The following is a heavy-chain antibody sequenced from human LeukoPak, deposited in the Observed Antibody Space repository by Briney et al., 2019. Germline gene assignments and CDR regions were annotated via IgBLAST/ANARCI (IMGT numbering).Heavy chain of an antibody. CDR3: AVEYCSGGSCYSY. V-gene: IGHV1-2*02. J-gene: IGHJ4*02. CDR1: GYTFTGYY. CDR2: INPNSGGT. Sequence: ASVKVSCKASGYTFTGYYMHWVRQAPGQGLEWMGWINPNSGGTNYAQKFQGRVTVTTDTSTSTAYMELRSLRSDDTAVYYCAVEYCSGGSCYSYWGQGTLVTVSS. D-gene: IGHD2-15*01.